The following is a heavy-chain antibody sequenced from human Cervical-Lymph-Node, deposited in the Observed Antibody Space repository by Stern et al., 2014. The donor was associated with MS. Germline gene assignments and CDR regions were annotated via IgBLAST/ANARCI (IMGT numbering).Heavy chain of an antibody. V-gene: IGHV2-5*02. CDR1: GFTLTTSGVG. J-gene: IGHJ4*02. D-gene: IGHD6-13*01. CDR3: AHSSWYSYFDY. CDR2: IYWDDDK. Sequence: QITLKESGPTLVKPTQTLTLTCTFSGFTLTTSGVGWVWLRQPPGKALDWVALIYWDDDKRYSQSLKSRLTITKDTSKYQVVLTMTNMDPVDTATYYCAHSSWYSYFDYWGQGTLVTVSS.